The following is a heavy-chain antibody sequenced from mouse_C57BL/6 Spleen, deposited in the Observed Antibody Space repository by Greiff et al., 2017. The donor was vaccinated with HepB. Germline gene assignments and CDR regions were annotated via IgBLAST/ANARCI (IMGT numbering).Heavy chain of an antibody. Sequence: QVQLQQPGAELVRPGSSVKLSCKASGYTFTSYWMHWVKQRPIQGLEWIGNIDPSDSDTHYNQKFKDKATLTVDKSSSTAYMQLSSLTSEDSAVYYCASWYYYYGPDWGQGTLVTVSA. CDR2: IDPSDSDT. D-gene: IGHD1-1*01. V-gene: IGHV1-52*01. CDR3: ASWYYYYGPD. J-gene: IGHJ3*01. CDR1: GYTFTSYW.